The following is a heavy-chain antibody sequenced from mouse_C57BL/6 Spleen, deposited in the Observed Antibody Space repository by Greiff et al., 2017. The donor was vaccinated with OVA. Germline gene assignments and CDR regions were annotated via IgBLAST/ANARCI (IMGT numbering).Heavy chain of an antibody. CDR1: GYSITSGYY. V-gene: IGHV3-6*01. CDR2: ISYDGSN. CDR3: ATYSNHPAWFAY. D-gene: IGHD2-5*01. Sequence: EVQLQESGPGLVKPSQSLSLTCSVTGYSITSGYYWNWIRQFPGNKLEWMGYISYDGSNNYNPSLKNRISITRDTSKNQFFLKLNSVTTEDTATYYCATYSNHPAWFAYWGQGTLVTVSA. J-gene: IGHJ3*01.